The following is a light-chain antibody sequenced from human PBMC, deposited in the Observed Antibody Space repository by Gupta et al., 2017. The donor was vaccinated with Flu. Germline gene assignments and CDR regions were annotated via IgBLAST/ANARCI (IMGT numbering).Light chain of an antibody. Sequence: FMLTPPHSVSESPVNTVTISCTRCRGSIASNYVHWYQQRPGSSPTTVISEDNRRPSGVPDRFSGSNDGSSNSATLTMSGLEAEDDDDYYLQAYDSNSVVFGGGTKLTVL. CDR2: EDN. CDR3: QAYDSNSVV. J-gene: IGLJ2*01. CDR1: RGSIASNY. V-gene: IGLV6-57*01.